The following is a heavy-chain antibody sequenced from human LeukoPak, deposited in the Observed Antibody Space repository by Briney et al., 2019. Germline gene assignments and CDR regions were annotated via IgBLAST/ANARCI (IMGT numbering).Heavy chain of an antibody. V-gene: IGHV4-59*08. D-gene: IGHD2-15*01. CDR2: IYYSGST. Sequence: KSSETLSLTCTVSGGSISSYYWSWIRQPPGRGLEWIGYIYYSGSTNYNPSLKSRATISVDTSKNQFSLKLTSVTAADTAVYYCARQRAGYCSGGRCLYYGMDVWGQGTTVTVSS. CDR3: ARQRAGYCSGGRCLYYGMDV. CDR1: GGSISSYY. J-gene: IGHJ6*02.